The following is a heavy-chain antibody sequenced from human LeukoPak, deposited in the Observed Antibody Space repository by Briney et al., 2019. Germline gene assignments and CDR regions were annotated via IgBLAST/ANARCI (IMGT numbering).Heavy chain of an antibody. D-gene: IGHD6-6*01. V-gene: IGHV3-33*06. CDR3: AKEYSSSYPRAIYYYMDV. Sequence: GGSLRLSCAASGFTFSSYGMHWVRQAPGKGLEWVAVIWYDGSNKYYADSVKGRFTISRDNSKNTLYLQMNSLRAEDTAVYYCAKEYSSSYPRAIYYYMDVWGKGTTVTVSS. CDR2: IWYDGSNK. CDR1: GFTFSSYG. J-gene: IGHJ6*03.